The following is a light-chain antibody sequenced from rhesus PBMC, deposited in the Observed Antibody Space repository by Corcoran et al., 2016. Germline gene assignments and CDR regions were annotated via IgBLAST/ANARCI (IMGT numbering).Light chain of an antibody. CDR2: GAS. CDR3: QQYTNWPLT. V-gene: IGKV3-42*03. J-gene: IGKJ4*01. Sequence: EVVMTQSPATLSLSPGERATLSCRASQSVSSSLAWYQQKPGQAPRLLIYGASSRATGIPDRFRVSGFGTEFTLTISSLEPEDFAVYYCQQYTNWPLTFGGGTKVEIK. CDR1: QSVSSS.